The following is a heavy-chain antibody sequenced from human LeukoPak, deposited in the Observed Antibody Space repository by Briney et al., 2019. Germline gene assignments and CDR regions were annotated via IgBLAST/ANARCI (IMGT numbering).Heavy chain of an antibody. Sequence: GGSLRLSCAASGFTFSGSAMHWVRQASGKGLEWVGRIRSKANSYATAYAASVKGRFTISRDDSENTAYLQMNSLKTEDTAVYYCTRRYCSSTSCYPLADYWGQGTLVTVSS. CDR1: GFTFSGSA. V-gene: IGHV3-73*01. CDR2: IRSKANSYAT. J-gene: IGHJ4*02. CDR3: TRRYCSSTSCYPLADY. D-gene: IGHD2-2*01.